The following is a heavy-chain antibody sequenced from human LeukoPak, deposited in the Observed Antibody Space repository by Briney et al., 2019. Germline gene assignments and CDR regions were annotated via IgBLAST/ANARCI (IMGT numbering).Heavy chain of an antibody. CDR1: GFTFSSYV. CDR3: AKGGYCSSTSCYVGWFDP. D-gene: IGHD2-2*01. Sequence: GGSLRLSCAASGFTFSSYVMNWVRQAPGKGLEWVSVVSGGGGSTYYADSVKGRFTISRDNSKNTLFLQMNSLRAEDTAVYYCAKGGYCSSTSCYVGWFDPWGQGTLVTVSS. V-gene: IGHV3-23*01. CDR2: VSGGGGST. J-gene: IGHJ5*02.